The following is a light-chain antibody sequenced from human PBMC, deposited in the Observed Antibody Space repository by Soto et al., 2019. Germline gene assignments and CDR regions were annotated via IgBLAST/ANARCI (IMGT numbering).Light chain of an antibody. Sequence: QSVLTQPASVSGSPGHSITISCTGTSSHVGGYNYVSWYQQHPGKAPILMIYDVSNQHSEVSNRFSGSKSGNTASLSISGLQAEDEDDYYCSSYTSSKTLVFGGGTRSPS. V-gene: IGLV2-14*03. CDR1: SSHVGGYNY. CDR2: DVS. CDR3: SSYTSSKTLV. J-gene: IGLJ2*01.